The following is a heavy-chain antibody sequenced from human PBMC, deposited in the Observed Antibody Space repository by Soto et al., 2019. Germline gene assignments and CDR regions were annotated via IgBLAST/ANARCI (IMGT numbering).Heavy chain of an antibody. CDR2: ISGSGGST. D-gene: IGHD3-22*01. J-gene: IGHJ4*02. CDR1: GFTFSSYA. CDR3: AKGSYDSSGYYLFPFDY. V-gene: IGHV3-23*01. Sequence: GVLRLSCAASGFTFSSYAMSWVRQAPGKGLEWVSAISGSGGSTYYADSVKGRFTISRDNSKNTLYLQMNSLRAEDTAVYYCAKGSYDSSGYYLFPFDYWGQGTLVTVSS.